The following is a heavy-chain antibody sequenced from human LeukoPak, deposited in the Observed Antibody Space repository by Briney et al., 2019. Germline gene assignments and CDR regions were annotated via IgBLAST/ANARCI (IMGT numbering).Heavy chain of an antibody. V-gene: IGHV3-23*01. CDR1: GFTFSSYA. D-gene: IGHD6-13*01. CDR3: AKTPPPYSSSWTDY. CDR2: ISGSGGST. Sequence: SGGSLRLSCAASGFTFSSYAMSWVRQAPGKGLEWVSAISGSGGSTYYADSVKGRFTISRDNSKNTLYLQMNSLRAEDTAVYYCAKTPPPYSSSWTDYWGQGTLVTVSS. J-gene: IGHJ4*02.